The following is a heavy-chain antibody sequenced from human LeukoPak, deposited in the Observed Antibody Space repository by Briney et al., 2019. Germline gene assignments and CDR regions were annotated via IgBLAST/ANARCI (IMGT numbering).Heavy chain of an antibody. CDR2: IIPIFGTA. CDR1: GGTFSSYA. J-gene: IGHJ4*02. V-gene: IGHV1-69*01. CDR3: AREESGYGSGQFDY. Sequence: GGSLRLSCAASGGTFSSYAISWVRQAPGQGLEWMGGIIPIFGTANYAQKFQGRVTITADESTSTAYMELSSLRSEDTAVYYCAREESGYGSGQFDYWGQGTLVTVSS. D-gene: IGHD3-10*01.